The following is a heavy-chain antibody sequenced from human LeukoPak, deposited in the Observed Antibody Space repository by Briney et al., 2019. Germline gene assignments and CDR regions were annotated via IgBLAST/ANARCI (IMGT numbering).Heavy chain of an antibody. J-gene: IGHJ6*04. V-gene: IGHV4-61*01. Sequence: SETLSLTCTVSGGSVSSGSYYWSWIRQPPGKGLEWIGYIYYSGSTNYNPSLKSRVTISVDTSKNQFSLKLSSVTAADTAVYYCARDHCSSTSCYVRFPYYYYGMDVWGKGTTVTVSS. CDR3: ARDHCSSTSCYVRFPYYYYGMDV. CDR2: IYYSGST. CDR1: GGSVSSGSYY. D-gene: IGHD2-2*01.